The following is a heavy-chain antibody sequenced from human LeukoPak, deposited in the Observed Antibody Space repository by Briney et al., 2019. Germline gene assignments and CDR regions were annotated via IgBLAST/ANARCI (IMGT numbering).Heavy chain of an antibody. V-gene: IGHV3-64*01. D-gene: IGHD3-10*01. CDR2: ISSNGGST. J-gene: IGHJ3*02. CDR3: ASLMVDDAFDI. Sequence: GGSLRLSCAASGFTFSSYAMHWVRQAPGKGLEYVSAISSNGGSTYYANSVKGRFTISRDNSKNTLYLQMGSLRAEDMAVYYCASLMVDDAFDIWGQGTMVTVSS. CDR1: GFTFSSYA.